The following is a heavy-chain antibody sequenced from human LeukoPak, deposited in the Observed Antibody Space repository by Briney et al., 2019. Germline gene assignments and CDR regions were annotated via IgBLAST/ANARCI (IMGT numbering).Heavy chain of an antibody. CDR1: GGSINPYY. J-gene: IGHJ3*02. CDR3: AKSNGYGLVDI. CDR2: VYYSGST. Sequence: PSETLSLTCTVSGGSINPYYWTWIRQPPGKGLEWMGDVYYSGSTNYNPSLKSRVTISVDTSKNQFSLKLNSVTAADTAVYYCAKSNGYGLVDIWGQGTMVTVSS. D-gene: IGHD3-10*01. V-gene: IGHV4-59*12.